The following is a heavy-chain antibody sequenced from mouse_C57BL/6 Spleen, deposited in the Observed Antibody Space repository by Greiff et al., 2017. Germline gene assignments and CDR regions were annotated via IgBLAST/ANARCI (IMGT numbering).Heavy chain of an antibody. CDR2: ISSGGDYN. CDR1: GFTFSSYA. J-gene: IGHJ2*01. Sequence: DVQLLESGEGLVKPGGSLKLSCAASGFTFSSYAMSWVRQTPEERLEWVAYISSGGDYNNYADTVKGRFTISRDNARNTLYLQMSSLKSEDTAMYYYTRKRSNYGFDYWGQGTTLTVST. D-gene: IGHD2-5*01. V-gene: IGHV5-9-1*02. CDR3: TRKRSNYGFDY.